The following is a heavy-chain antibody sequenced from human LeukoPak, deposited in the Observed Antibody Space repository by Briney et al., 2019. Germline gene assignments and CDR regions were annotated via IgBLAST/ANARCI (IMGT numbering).Heavy chain of an antibody. CDR1: GFSLSTSGVG. V-gene: IGHV2-5*01. D-gene: IGHD3-3*01. Sequence: SGPTLVKPTQTLTLTCTFSGFSLSTSGVGVGWIRQPPVKALQWLALIDWNDDKRYSPSQKSRLTITKDTSKNQVVLTMTNMDPVDTATYYCAHSRPPYYDFWSGLGGYFDYWGQGTLVTVSS. J-gene: IGHJ4*02. CDR3: AHSRPPYYDFWSGLGGYFDY. CDR2: IDWNDDK.